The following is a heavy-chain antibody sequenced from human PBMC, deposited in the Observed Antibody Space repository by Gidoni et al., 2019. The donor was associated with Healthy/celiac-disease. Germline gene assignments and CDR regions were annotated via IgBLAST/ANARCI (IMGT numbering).Heavy chain of an antibody. V-gene: IGHV3-23*01. CDR1: GFTLSSYA. Sequence: EVQLLESGGGLVQPGGSLRLSCAASGFTLSSYAMRWVRQAPGKGLEWVSAISGSGGSTYYADSVKGRFTISRDNSKNTLYLKMNSLRAEDTAVYYCAKDPTYYYDSSGPALGYFDYWGQGTLVTVSS. CDR2: ISGSGGST. J-gene: IGHJ4*02. D-gene: IGHD3-22*01. CDR3: AKDPTYYYDSSGPALGYFDY.